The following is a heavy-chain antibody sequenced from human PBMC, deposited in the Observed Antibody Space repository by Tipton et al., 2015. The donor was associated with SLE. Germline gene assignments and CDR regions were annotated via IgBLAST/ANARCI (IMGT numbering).Heavy chain of an antibody. V-gene: IGHV3-74*01. CDR2: INSDGSSR. CDR3: AKEMYSSSWRHYYYYYGMDV. J-gene: IGHJ6*02. CDR1: RGSISRSSYY. Sequence: GLVKPSETLSLTCTVSRGSISRSSYYWGWIRQPPGKGLEWVSRINSDGSSRRYADSVKGRFTISRDNSKNTLYLQMNSLRAEDTAVYYCAKEMYSSSWRHYYYYYGMDVWGQGTTVTVSS. D-gene: IGHD6-13*01.